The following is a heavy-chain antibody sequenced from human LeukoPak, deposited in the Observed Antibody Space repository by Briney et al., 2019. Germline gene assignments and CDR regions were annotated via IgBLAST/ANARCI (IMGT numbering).Heavy chain of an antibody. J-gene: IGHJ4*02. CDR1: GFTFSSHG. Sequence: PGGSLRLSCAASGFTFSSHGMGWVRQAPGKGLEWVSGIVGGAGGTYYADSVKGRFTISRDNSKNTLYLQMNRLRAEDTAVYYCAHGSMYQLDSWGQGTLVTVSS. CDR2: IVGGAGGT. CDR3: AHGSMYQLDS. V-gene: IGHV3-23*01. D-gene: IGHD2-2*01.